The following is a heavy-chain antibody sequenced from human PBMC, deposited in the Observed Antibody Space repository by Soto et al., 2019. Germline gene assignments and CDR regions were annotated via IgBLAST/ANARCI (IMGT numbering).Heavy chain of an antibody. CDR2: IIPIVGMP. CDR3: ARFTGTDS. J-gene: IGHJ4*02. D-gene: IGHD1-1*01. CDR1: GGTFSSQT. Sequence: QVQLVQSGAEVKKPGSSVKVSCKASGGTFSSQTISWVRQAPGQGLEWMGRIIPIVGMPDYAQKFQGRVTITADTSTSTAYLELSSLKSADTAVYYCARFTGTDSWGQGTLVTVSS. V-gene: IGHV1-69*02.